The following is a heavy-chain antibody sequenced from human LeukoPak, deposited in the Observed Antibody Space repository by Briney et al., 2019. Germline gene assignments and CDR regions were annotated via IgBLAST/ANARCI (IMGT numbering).Heavy chain of an antibody. CDR3: ARVGIDYYDSSGYGVDP. CDR1: GGTFSSYA. V-gene: IGHV1-69*05. CDR2: IIPIFGTA. Sequence: SVKVSCXASGGTFSSYAISWVRQAPGQGLEWMGRIIPIFGTANYAQKFQGRVTITTDESTSTAYMELSSLRSEDTAVYYCARVGIDYYDSSGYGVDPWGQGTLVTVSS. D-gene: IGHD3-22*01. J-gene: IGHJ5*02.